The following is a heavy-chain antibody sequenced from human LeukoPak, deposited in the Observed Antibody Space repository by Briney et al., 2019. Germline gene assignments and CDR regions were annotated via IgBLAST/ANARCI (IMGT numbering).Heavy chain of an antibody. V-gene: IGHV4-39*01. CDR3: ARGSTDNWFDP. CDR2: IYYSGST. J-gene: IGHJ5*02. Sequence: PSETLSLTCTVSGDSISGATYYWAWIRQPPGKGLEWIGSIYYSGSTYYNPSLKSRVTISVDTSRNQFSLKLSSVTAADTAVYYCARGSTDNWFDPWGQGTLVTVSS. CDR1: GDSISGATYY. D-gene: IGHD5/OR15-5a*01.